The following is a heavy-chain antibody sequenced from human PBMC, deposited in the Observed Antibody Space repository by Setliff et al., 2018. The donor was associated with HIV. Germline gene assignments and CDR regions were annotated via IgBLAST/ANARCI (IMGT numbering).Heavy chain of an antibody. V-gene: IGHV1-46*01. Sequence: AAVKVSCKASGYNFISYNLHWLRQAPGQGLEWMGIINAKGGGTIYAQKFQVRVTITRDTSPNTVYMELSSLRSADTAVYYCSRDTTTTTVPGTRWNYFDRWGQGGLVTVSS. J-gene: IGHJ4*02. CDR3: SRDTTTTTVPGTRWNYFDR. CDR1: GYNFISYN. D-gene: IGHD4-17*01. CDR2: INAKGGGT.